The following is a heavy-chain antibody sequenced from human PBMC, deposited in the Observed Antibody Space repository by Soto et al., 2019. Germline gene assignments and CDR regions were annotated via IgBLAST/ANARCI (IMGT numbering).Heavy chain of an antibody. V-gene: IGHV3-30*18. CDR1: GFTFSSYG. CDR3: AKVSGRMNDAFDI. Sequence: PGGSMRLSCAASGFTFSSYGMHWVRQAPGKGLEWVAVISYDGSNKYYADSVKGRFTISRDNSKNTLYLQMNSLRAEDTAVYYCAKVSGRMNDAFDIWGQGTMVTVSS. D-gene: IGHD2-15*01. J-gene: IGHJ3*02. CDR2: ISYDGSNK.